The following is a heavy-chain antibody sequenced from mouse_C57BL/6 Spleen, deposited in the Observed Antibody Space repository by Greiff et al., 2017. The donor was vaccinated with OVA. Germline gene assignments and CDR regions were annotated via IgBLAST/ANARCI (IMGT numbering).Heavy chain of an antibody. Sequence: EVKLVESGGGLVQPGGSLSLSCAASGFTFTDYYMSWVRQPPGKALEWLGFIRNKANGYTTEYSASVKGRFTISRDNSQSILYLQMNALRAEDSATYYCARYYGNYEFDYWGQGTTLTVSA. V-gene: IGHV7-3*01. CDR3: ARYYGNYEFDY. CDR1: GFTFTDYY. J-gene: IGHJ2*01. CDR2: IRNKANGYTT. D-gene: IGHD2-1*01.